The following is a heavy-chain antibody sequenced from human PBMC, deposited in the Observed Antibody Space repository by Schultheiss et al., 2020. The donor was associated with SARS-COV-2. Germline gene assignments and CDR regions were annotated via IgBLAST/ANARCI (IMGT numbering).Heavy chain of an antibody. CDR2: ISYDGSNK. Sequence: GGSLRLSCAASGFTFSSYAMHWVRQAPGKGLEWVAVISYDGSNKYYADSVKGRFTISRDNSKNTLYLQMNSLRAEDTAVYYCARDRGYGDYPSFWGQGTLVTVCS. V-gene: IGHV3-30*14. D-gene: IGHD4-17*01. CDR1: GFTFSSYA. J-gene: IGHJ4*02. CDR3: ARDRGYGDYPSF.